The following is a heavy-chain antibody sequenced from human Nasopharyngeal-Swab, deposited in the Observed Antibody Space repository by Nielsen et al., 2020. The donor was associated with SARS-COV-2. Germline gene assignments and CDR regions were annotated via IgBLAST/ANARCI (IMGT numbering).Heavy chain of an antibody. V-gene: IGHV3-30-3*01. CDR3: ARDIGSSWTNWFDP. J-gene: IGHJ5*02. D-gene: IGHD6-13*01. CDR1: GFTFSTYA. Sequence: GGSLRLSCAASGFTFSTYAMHWVRQAPGKGLEWVAFISYDGSNKYYADSVKGRFTISRDNAKNSLYLQMNSLRAEDTAVYYCARDIGSSWTNWFDPWGQGTLVTVSS. CDR2: ISYDGSNK.